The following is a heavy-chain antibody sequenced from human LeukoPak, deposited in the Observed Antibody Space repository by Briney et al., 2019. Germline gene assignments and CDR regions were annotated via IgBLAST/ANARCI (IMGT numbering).Heavy chain of an antibody. CDR2: IYYSGST. CDR1: GGSISSYY. D-gene: IGHD3-22*01. J-gene: IGHJ4*02. CDR3: AKCDGSGYLNYFFDY. V-gene: IGHV4-59*08. Sequence: PSETLSLTCTVSGGSISSYYWSWIRQPPGKGLEWIGYIYYSGSTNYNPSLKSRVTISVDSSKNQFSLKLSSVTAADTAVYYCAKCDGSGYLNYFFDYWGQGTLATASS.